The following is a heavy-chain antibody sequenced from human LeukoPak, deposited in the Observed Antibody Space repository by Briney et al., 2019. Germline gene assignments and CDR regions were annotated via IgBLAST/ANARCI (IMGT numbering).Heavy chain of an antibody. V-gene: IGHV1-24*01. D-gene: IGHD3-22*01. J-gene: IGHJ4*02. CDR3: ARGYYDSSGYYYVYFDY. CDR2: SHSEVGKT. Sequence: ASVKVSCKVPDYTLTQLSMHWVRQAPGQRLEWMGGSHSEVGKTLYAQKFQGRVTMTEDTSTDTAYMELSSLRSEDTAVYYCARGYYDSSGYYYVYFDYWGQGTLVTVSS. CDR1: DYTLTQLS.